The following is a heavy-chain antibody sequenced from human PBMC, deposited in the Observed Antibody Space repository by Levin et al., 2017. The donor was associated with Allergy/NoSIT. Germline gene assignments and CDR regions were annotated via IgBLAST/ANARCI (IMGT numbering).Heavy chain of an antibody. CDR3: IREQAAGKPDY. CDR2: IKSKTDGETT. V-gene: IGHV3-15*01. D-gene: IGHD1/OR15-1a*01. J-gene: IGHJ4*02. Sequence: GESLKISCAASGFTFSNVWMSWVRQAPGKGLEWVGRIKSKTDGETTDYAAPVTGRFTISRDDSKSTLYLQMNSLKREDTGFYYCIREQAAGKPDYWGQGTLVTVSS. CDR1: GFTFSNVW.